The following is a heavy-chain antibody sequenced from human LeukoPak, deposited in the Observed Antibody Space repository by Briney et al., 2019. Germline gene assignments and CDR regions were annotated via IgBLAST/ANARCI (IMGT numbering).Heavy chain of an antibody. D-gene: IGHD6-19*01. CDR2: VKGDGVST. CDR3: VRDTGSGWDFDY. J-gene: IGHJ4*02. CDR1: GFTLNVYA. V-gene: IGHV3-43*02. Sequence: PGGSLTLSCAASGFTLNVYAIHWVRQAPGKGLECVSLVKGDGVSTDYANSVKGRFTVSRDNSKNSLYLQMSNLRTEDNALYYCVRDTGSGWDFDYWGQGTLVTVSS.